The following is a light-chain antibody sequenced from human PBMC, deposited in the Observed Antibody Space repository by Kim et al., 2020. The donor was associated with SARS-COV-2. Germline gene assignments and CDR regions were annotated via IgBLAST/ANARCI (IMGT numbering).Light chain of an antibody. CDR1: SGDVGGYNY. J-gene: IGLJ1*01. V-gene: IGLV2-8*01. CDR3: GSYAGKV. Sequence: GSPGQSVTISCTGTSGDVGGYNYVPWYQQHPDKAPKLKIYEVSKRPSGVPGRFSGSKSGNAASLTVSGLQAEDEADYCCGSYAGKVFGAGTKVTVL. CDR2: EVS.